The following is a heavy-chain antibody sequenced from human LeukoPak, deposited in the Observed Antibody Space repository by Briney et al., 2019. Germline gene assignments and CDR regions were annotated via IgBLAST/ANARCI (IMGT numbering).Heavy chain of an antibody. CDR2: IIPIFGTT. CDR1: GYTFTSYY. D-gene: IGHD2-21*02. CDR3: ARSSVVTAMVHLDY. V-gene: IGHV1-69*06. J-gene: IGHJ4*02. Sequence: SVKVSCKASGYTFTSYYMHWVRQAPGQGLEWMGGIIPIFGTTNYAQKFQGRVTITADKSTSTAYMELSSLRSEDTAVYYCARSSVVTAMVHLDYWGQGTLVTVSS.